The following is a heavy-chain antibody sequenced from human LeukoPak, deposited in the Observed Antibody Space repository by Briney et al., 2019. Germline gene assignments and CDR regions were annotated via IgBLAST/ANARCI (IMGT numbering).Heavy chain of an antibody. J-gene: IGHJ4*02. CDR3: TRLSGSYPIDY. V-gene: IGHV3-73*01. CDR2: IRSKANSYAT. Sequence: GGSLRLSCAASGFTFSGSAMHWVRQASGKGLDWVGRIRSKANSYATAYAASVKGRFTISRDDSKNTAYLQMNSLNTEDTAVYYCTRLSGSYPIDYWGQGTLVTVSS. D-gene: IGHD1-26*01. CDR1: GFTFSGSA.